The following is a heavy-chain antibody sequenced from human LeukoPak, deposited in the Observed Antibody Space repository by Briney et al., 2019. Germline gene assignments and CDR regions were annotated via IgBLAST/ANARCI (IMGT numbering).Heavy chain of an antibody. V-gene: IGHV3-74*01. CDR3: ARGPYGDYLVGVY. Sequence: GGSLRLSCAASRFTFSTYWMHWVRQAPGKGLVWVSRINSDGSSTDYADSVKGRFTISRDNSKNTLYLQMNSLRAEDTAVYYCARGPYGDYLVGVYWGQGTLVTVSS. CDR1: RFTFSTYW. J-gene: IGHJ4*02. D-gene: IGHD4-17*01. CDR2: INSDGSST.